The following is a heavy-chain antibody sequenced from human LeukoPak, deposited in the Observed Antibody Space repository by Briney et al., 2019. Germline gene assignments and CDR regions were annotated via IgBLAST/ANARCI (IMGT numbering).Heavy chain of an antibody. D-gene: IGHD2-21*01. J-gene: IGHJ4*02. Sequence: GGSLRLSCAASGCTFSNHAMSWVRHVPAKGLEWVSTISGSGGSRYYADSLQGRITISRDNSTNTLSLQMNSLRAGDVAVDYRAKECCSSGGLGWVDYWGQGTLVTVSS. V-gene: IGHV3-23*01. CDR3: AKECCSSGGLGWVDY. CDR1: GCTFSNHA. CDR2: ISGSGGSR.